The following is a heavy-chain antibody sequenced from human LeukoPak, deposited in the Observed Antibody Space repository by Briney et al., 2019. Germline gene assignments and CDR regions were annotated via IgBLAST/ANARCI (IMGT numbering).Heavy chain of an antibody. D-gene: IGHD2-8*01. CDR1: GGSFSGYY. V-gene: IGHV4-34*01. J-gene: IGHJ5*02. CDR2: INHSGST. Sequence: SSETLSLTCAVYGGSFSGYYWSWIRQPPGKGLEWIGEINHSGSTNYNPSLKSRVTISVDTSKNQFSLKLSSVTAADTAVYYCARGALMVKGFDPWGQGTLVTVSP. CDR3: ARGALMVKGFDP.